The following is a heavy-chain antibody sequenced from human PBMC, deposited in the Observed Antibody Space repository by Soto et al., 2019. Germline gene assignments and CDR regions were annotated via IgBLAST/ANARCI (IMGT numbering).Heavy chain of an antibody. D-gene: IGHD6-6*01. CDR2: IWYDGNSK. J-gene: IGHJ6*02. Sequence: QVQLVESGGGVVQPGRSLRLSCAASGFTFSSFGMHWVRQAPGKGLEWVAVIWYDGNSKYYSDSVKGRFTISRDNSKSTLYLQMNSLRAEDTAVYYCARKPSNSFLMYYYGMDVWGQGTTVSVSS. CDR3: ARKPSNSFLMYYYGMDV. CDR1: GFTFSSFG. V-gene: IGHV3-33*01.